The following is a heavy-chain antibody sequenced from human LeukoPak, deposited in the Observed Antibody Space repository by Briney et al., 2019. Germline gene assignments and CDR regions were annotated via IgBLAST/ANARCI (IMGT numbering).Heavy chain of an antibody. V-gene: IGHV1-69*04. Sequence: ASVKVSCKASGYTFTGYYMHWVRQAPGQGLEWMGRIIPILGIANYAQKFQGRVTITADKSTSTAYMELSSLRSEDTAVYYCARDPPILTGYYAYWGQGTLVTVSS. CDR2: IIPILGIA. J-gene: IGHJ4*02. CDR3: ARDPPILTGYYAY. D-gene: IGHD3-9*01. CDR1: GYTFTGYY.